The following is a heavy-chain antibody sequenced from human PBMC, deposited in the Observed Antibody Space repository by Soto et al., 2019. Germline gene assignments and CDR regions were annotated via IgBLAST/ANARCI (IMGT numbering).Heavy chain of an antibody. Sequence: ASVKVSCKASGYTFTGYYMHWVRQAPGQGLEWMGWINPNSGSTNYAQKFQGWVTMTRDTSISTAYMELSRLRSDDTAVYYCARAQGGDHYYYGMDVWGQGTTVTVSS. D-gene: IGHD2-21*01. J-gene: IGHJ6*02. V-gene: IGHV1-2*04. CDR3: ARAQGGDHYYYGMDV. CDR1: GYTFTGYY. CDR2: INPNSGST.